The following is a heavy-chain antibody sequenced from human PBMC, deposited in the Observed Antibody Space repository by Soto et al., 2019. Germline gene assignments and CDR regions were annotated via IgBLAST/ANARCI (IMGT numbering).Heavy chain of an antibody. J-gene: IGHJ4*02. CDR3: AKEDSSILWTSDY. CDR2: IIPIFGTA. V-gene: IGHV1-69*13. Sequence: SVKVSCKASGGTFSSYAISWVRQAPGQGLEWMGGIIPIFGTANYAQKFQGRVTITADESTSTAYMELSSLRAEDTAVYYCAKEDSSILWTSDYWGQGTLVTVSS. CDR1: GGTFSSYA. D-gene: IGHD2-21*01.